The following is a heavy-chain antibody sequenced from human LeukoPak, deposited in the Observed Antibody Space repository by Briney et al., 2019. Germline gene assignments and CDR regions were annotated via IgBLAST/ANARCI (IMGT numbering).Heavy chain of an antibody. CDR1: GGSISSGSYY. CDR2: TYTSGST. J-gene: IGHJ3*02. D-gene: IGHD3-22*01. V-gene: IGHV4-61*02. CDR3: ARVPYYYDSSGYYDAFDI. Sequence: PSETLSLTCTVSGGSISSGSYYWSWIRQPAGKGLEWIGRTYTSGSTNYNPSLKSRVTISVDTSKNQFSLKLSSVTAADTAVYYCARVPYYYDSSGYYDAFDIWGQGTMVTVSS.